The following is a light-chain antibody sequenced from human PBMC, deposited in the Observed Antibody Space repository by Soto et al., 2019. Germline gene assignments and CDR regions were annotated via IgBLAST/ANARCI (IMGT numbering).Light chain of an antibody. CDR2: AAS. V-gene: IGKV1-9*01. CDR1: QGISSY. Sequence: DIQLTQSPSFLSASVGDRVTITCRASQGISSYLAWYQQKPGKAPKLLIYAASTLQSGVPSRFSGSGSGTEFTLTSSSLQPEDFATYDCQQLNSYPLTFGGGTKVEIK. J-gene: IGKJ4*01. CDR3: QQLNSYPLT.